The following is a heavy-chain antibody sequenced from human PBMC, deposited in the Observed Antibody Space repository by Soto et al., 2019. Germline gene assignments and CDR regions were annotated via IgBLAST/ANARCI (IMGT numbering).Heavy chain of an antibody. Sequence: PGGSLSLSCAASRFMFSSYGMTWVRQAPGKGLEWISFSSATGSGTYYADSVKGRFTISRDNSKNTLYLQMTSLRADDTAVYYCAKDRRAGGNYGFYSDFWGQGALVTLSS. D-gene: IGHD1-7*01. V-gene: IGHV3-23*01. CDR2: SSATGSGT. CDR1: RFMFSSYG. J-gene: IGHJ4*02. CDR3: AKDRRAGGNYGFYSDF.